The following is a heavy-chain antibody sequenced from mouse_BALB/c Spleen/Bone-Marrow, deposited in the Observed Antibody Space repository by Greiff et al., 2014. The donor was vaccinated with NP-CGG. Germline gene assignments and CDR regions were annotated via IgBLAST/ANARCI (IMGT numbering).Heavy chain of an antibody. D-gene: IGHD2-2*01. CDR1: GYTFTSYV. V-gene: IGHV1-14*01. Sequence: EVQLQQSGPELVKPGASVKMSCKASGYTFTSYVMHWVKQKPGQGLEWIGNINPYNDGTKYNEKFKGKATLTSDKSSSTAYMELISLTSEDSAVYYCARSLYGYDWYFDVWGAGTTVTVSS. CDR2: INPYNDGT. CDR3: ARSLYGYDWYFDV. J-gene: IGHJ1*01.